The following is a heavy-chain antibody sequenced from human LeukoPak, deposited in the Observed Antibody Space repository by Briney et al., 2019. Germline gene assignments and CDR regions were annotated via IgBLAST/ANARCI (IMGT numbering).Heavy chain of an antibody. V-gene: IGHV1-18*01. J-gene: IGHJ5*02. D-gene: IGHD6-13*01. CDR2: ISAYNGNT. CDR1: GYTFTSYG. CDR3: AREGYSSSSWYDPANWFDP. Sequence: ASVKVSCKASGYTFTSYGISWVRQAPGQGLEWMGWISAYNGNTNYAQKLQGRVTMTTDTSTSTAYMELSSLRSGDTAVYYCAREGYSSSSWYDPANWFDPWGQGTLVTVSS.